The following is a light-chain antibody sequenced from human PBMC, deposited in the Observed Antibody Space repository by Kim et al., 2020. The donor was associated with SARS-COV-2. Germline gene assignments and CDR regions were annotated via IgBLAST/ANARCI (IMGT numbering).Light chain of an antibody. V-gene: IGKV1-17*01. CDR1: QDIRND. CDR3: LQHSTYPIT. J-gene: IGKJ5*01. CDR2: GAS. Sequence: ASVGDSVCITCRASQDIRNDLGWYQQNPGRAPKRLIYGASSLQSGVPSRFSGSGSGTEFTLTISSVQPEDFATYFCLQHSTYPITFGQGTRLEIK.